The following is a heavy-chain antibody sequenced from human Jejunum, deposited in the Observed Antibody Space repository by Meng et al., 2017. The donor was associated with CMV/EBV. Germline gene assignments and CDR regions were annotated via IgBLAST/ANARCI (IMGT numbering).Heavy chain of an antibody. CDR1: GFTFSSYA. CDR3: ARENNGPEEY. Sequence: LSCAASGFTFSSYAMSWVRQAPGKGLEWVSRINSDGTFTKYADSVKGRCTISRDNAKNMLYLEINSLRAEDTAVYYCARENNGPEEYWGQGTLVTVSS. D-gene: IGHD1-14*01. CDR2: INSDGTFT. J-gene: IGHJ4*01. V-gene: IGHV3-74*01.